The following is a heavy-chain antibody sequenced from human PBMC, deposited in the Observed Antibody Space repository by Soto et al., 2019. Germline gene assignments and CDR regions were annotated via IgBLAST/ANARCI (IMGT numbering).Heavy chain of an antibody. Sequence: ASVKVSCKVSGYTLTDLSMQWVRQAPGKGLEWMGGFDPEDGETIYAQKFQGRVTMTRNTSISTAYMELSSLRSEDTAVYYCAREVRADYCSGGSCYSGAFDIWGQGTMVTVSS. CDR3: AREVRADYCSGGSCYSGAFDI. CDR2: FDPEDGET. V-gene: IGHV1-24*01. J-gene: IGHJ3*02. D-gene: IGHD2-15*01. CDR1: GYTLTDLS.